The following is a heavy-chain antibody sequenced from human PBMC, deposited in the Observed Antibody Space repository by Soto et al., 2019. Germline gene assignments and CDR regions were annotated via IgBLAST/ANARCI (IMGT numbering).Heavy chain of an antibody. CDR2: ISTYSGNT. Sequence: QVQLVQSGAEVKKPGASVKVSCKASGYTFSNYDITWVRQTPGQGLEWMGWISTYSGNTNYAQKLQGRVTMTTDTSTSTAYMELRRLRSDDTAVYYCARARTTVTTESGYWGQGTLVTVSS. CDR1: GYTFSNYD. V-gene: IGHV1-18*01. J-gene: IGHJ4*02. D-gene: IGHD4-17*01. CDR3: ARARTTVTTESGY.